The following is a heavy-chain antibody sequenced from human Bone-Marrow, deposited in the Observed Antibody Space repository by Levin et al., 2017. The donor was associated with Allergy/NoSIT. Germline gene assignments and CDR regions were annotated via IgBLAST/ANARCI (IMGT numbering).Heavy chain of an antibody. CDR3: ARVGVVRFLEYYFDY. CDR1: GYTFTSYY. V-gene: IGHV1-46*01. CDR2: INPSGGST. Sequence: ASVKVSCKASGYTFTSYYMHWVRQAPGQGLEWMGIINPSGGSTSYAQKFQGRVTMTRDTSTSTVYMELSSLRSEDTAVYYCARVGVVRFLEYYFDYWGQGTLVTVSS. J-gene: IGHJ4*02. D-gene: IGHD3-3*01.